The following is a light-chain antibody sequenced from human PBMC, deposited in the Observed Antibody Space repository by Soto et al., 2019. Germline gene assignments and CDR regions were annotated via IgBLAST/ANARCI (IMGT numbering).Light chain of an antibody. J-gene: IGLJ2*01. CDR2: DVN. Sequence: QSALTQPPSVSGSPGQSVTISCTGTSSDVGRYNHVSWYQQSPGTAPKLIIYDVNNRPSGLPDRFSGSKSCNTASLTISGLQAEDEADYYCSSYTGTTTLVVFGGGTKLTVL. CDR1: SSDVGRYNH. V-gene: IGLV2-18*02. CDR3: SSYTGTTTLVV.